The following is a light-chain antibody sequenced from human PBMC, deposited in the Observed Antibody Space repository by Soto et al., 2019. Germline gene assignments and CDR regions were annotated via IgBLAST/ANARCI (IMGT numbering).Light chain of an antibody. J-gene: IGKJ1*01. CDR3: QQYDTSPQA. Sequence: DIVLTQSPGTLSLSPGERATLSCRASESVSNSLLAWYQHKPGQAPRLLIYDASSRATGIPDRFSGSGSGTDFTLTISRLEPEDFAVYYCQQYDTSPQAFGQGTKVDIK. CDR1: ESVSNSL. CDR2: DAS. V-gene: IGKV3-20*01.